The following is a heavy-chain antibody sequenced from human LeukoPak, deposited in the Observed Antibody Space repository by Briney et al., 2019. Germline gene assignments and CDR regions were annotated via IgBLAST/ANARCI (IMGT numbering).Heavy chain of an antibody. CDR3: AGLLRGHDAFDI. V-gene: IGHV4-39*01. Sequence: PSETLSLTCTVSGGSISSSSYYWGWIRQPPGKGLEWIGSIYYSGSTYYNPSLKSRVTISVDTSKNQFSLKLSSVTAADTAVYYCAGLLRGHDAFDIWGQGTMVTVSS. CDR2: IYYSGST. J-gene: IGHJ3*02. D-gene: IGHD2/OR15-2a*01. CDR1: GGSISSSSYY.